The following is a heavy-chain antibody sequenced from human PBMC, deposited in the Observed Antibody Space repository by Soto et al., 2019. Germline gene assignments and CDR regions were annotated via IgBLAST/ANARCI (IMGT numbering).Heavy chain of an antibody. CDR3: ARDSVGQLVGWDY. J-gene: IGHJ4*02. Sequence: SVKVSCKASGGTFSSYAISWVRQAPGQGLEWMGGIIPIFGTANYAQKFQGRVTITADESTSTAYMELSSLRSEDTAVYYCARDSVGQLVGWDYWGQGTLVTVSS. V-gene: IGHV1-69*13. CDR1: GGTFSSYA. CDR2: IIPIFGTA. D-gene: IGHD6-6*01.